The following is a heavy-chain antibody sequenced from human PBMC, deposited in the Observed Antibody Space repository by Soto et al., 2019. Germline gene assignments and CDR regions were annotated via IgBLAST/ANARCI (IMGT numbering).Heavy chain of an antibody. Sequence: GGSLRLSCAASGFTFSGSAMHWVRQASGKGLEWVGRIRSKANSYATAYAASVKGRFTISRDDSKNTAYLQMNSLKTEDTAVYYCTRRSGDGYNLAPWGYYYGMDVWGQGTTVTVSS. CDR3: TRRSGDGYNLAPWGYYYGMDV. CDR1: GFTFSGSA. V-gene: IGHV3-73*01. D-gene: IGHD2-21*01. CDR2: IRSKANSYAT. J-gene: IGHJ6*02.